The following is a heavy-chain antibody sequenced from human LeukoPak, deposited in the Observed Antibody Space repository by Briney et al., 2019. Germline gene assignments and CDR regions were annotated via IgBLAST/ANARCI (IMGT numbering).Heavy chain of an antibody. D-gene: IGHD4-23*01. V-gene: IGHV3-48*01. CDR3: ASSERWGAFDI. J-gene: IGHJ3*02. CDR1: GFTFSSYS. CDR2: ISSSSSTI. Sequence: GGSLRLSCAASGFTFSSYSMNWVRQAPGKGLEWVSYISSSSSTIYYADSVKGRFTISRDNAKNSLYLQMNNLRAEDTAVYYCASSERWGAFDIWGQGTMVTVSS.